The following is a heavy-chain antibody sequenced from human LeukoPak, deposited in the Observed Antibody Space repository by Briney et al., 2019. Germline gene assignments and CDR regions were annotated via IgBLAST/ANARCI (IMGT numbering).Heavy chain of an antibody. CDR3: VKEGAASSTVRIWGWFDP. J-gene: IGHJ5*02. Sequence: GGSLRLSCSASGFTFSSYAMHWVRQAPGKGLEYVSAISSNGGSTYYADSVKGRFTISRDNSKNTLYLQMSSLRAEDTAVYYCVKEGAASSTVRIWGWFDPWGQGTLVTVSS. CDR2: ISSNGGST. D-gene: IGHD3-10*01. V-gene: IGHV3-64D*09. CDR1: GFTFSSYA.